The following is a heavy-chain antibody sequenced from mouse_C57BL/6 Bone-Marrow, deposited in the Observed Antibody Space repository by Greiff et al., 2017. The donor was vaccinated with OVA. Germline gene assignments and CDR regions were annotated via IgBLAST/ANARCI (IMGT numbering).Heavy chain of an antibody. J-gene: IGHJ2*01. Sequence: EVKLMESGPGLVKPSQSLSLTCSVTGYSITSGYYWNWIRQFPGNKLEWMGYISYDGSNNYNPSLKNRISITRDTSKNQLFLKLNSVTTEDTATYYCAREGWLPLFDYWGQGTTLTVSS. CDR3: AREGWLPLFDY. D-gene: IGHD2-3*01. V-gene: IGHV3-6*01. CDR1: GYSITSGYY. CDR2: ISYDGSN.